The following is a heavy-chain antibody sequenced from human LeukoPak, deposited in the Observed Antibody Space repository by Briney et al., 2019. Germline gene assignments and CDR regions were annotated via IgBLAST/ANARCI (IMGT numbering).Heavy chain of an antibody. J-gene: IGHJ4*02. D-gene: IGHD2-2*01. CDR3: ARDQHYATDY. CDR2: VSSSGVNT. Sequence: ASVKVSCKASGYMFSSYNMQWVRQAPGQGLEWMGMVSSSGVNTKYAQKLRGRNTMTSDTSTSTVYMELSSLISDVTAVYYCARDQHYATDYWGEGTLVTVCS. V-gene: IGHV1-46*03. CDR1: GYMFSSYN.